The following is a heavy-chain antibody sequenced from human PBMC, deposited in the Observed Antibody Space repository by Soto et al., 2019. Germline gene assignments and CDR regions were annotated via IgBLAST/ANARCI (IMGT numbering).Heavy chain of an antibody. CDR3: AKATAMDYFDY. J-gene: IGHJ4*02. D-gene: IGHD5-18*01. CDR2: INSDGSST. V-gene: IGHV3-74*01. CDR1: GFTFSSYW. Sequence: PGGSLRLSCAASGFTFSSYWMHWVRQAPGKGLVWVSRINSDGSSTSYADSVKGRFTISRDNSKNTLYLQMNSLRAEDTAVYYCAKATAMDYFDYWGQGTLVTVSS.